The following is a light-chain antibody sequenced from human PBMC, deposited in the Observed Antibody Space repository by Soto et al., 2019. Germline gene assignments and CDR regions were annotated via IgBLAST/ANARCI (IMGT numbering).Light chain of an antibody. CDR3: STWDTNLKVVV. CDR1: SANIGKSY. J-gene: IGLJ3*02. V-gene: IGLV1-51*01. CDR2: DNN. Sequence: QSVLTQSPSVSAAPGQKVTISCSGSSANIGKSYVSWYQQFPTTAPKVLIYDNNQRPSGISDRFSASKSATSATLDITGVQTGDEADYYCSTWDTNLKVVVFGGGTKLTVL.